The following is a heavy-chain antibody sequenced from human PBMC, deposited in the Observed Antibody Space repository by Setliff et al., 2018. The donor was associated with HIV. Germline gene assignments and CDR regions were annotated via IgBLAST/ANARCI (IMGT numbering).Heavy chain of an antibody. V-gene: IGHV1-18*01. CDR2: ISAYDGNT. D-gene: IGHD5-18*01. J-gene: IGHJ3*02. CDR1: GYTFTSYG. Sequence: GDTATVSCKDSGYTFTSYGISWVRQAPGQGLGWMGWISAYDGNTDQAQRFRDRVTMTTDTSTRTAYMELRSLRSDDTAVYYRARDPSRWVQPVTRITAFDIWGQGTMVTVSS. CDR3: ARDPSRWVQPVTRITAFDI.